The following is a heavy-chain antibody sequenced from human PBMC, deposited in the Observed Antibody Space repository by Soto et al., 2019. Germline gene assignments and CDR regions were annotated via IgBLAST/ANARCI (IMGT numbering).Heavy chain of an antibody. D-gene: IGHD3-16*01. V-gene: IGHV1-8*01. CDR2: MNPNSGNT. CDR3: AISQGSSYDYYYYGMDV. Sequence: ASVKVSCKASGYTFTSYDINWVRQATGQGLEWMGWMNPNSGNTGYAQKFQGRVTMTRNTSISTAYMELSSLRSEDTAVYYCAISQGSSYDYYYYGMDVWGQGTTVTVSS. CDR1: GYTFTSYD. J-gene: IGHJ6*02.